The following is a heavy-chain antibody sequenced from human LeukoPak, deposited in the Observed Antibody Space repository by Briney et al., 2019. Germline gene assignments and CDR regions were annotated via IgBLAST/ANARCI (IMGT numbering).Heavy chain of an antibody. V-gene: IGHV1-69*04. Sequence: SVKVSCKASGGTFSSYTISWVRQAPGQGLEWMGRIILILGIANYAQKFQGRVTITADKSTSTAYMELSSLRSEDTAVYYCARESSSLHYFDYWGQGTLVTVSS. CDR2: IILILGIA. J-gene: IGHJ4*02. CDR3: ARESSSLHYFDY. CDR1: GGTFSSYT. D-gene: IGHD6-13*01.